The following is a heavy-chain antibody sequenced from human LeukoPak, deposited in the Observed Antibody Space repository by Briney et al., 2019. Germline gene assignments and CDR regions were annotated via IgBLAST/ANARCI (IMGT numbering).Heavy chain of an antibody. Sequence: ASVKVSCKASGGTFSSYASSWVRQAPGQGLEWMGGIIPIFGTANYAQKFQGRVTITADESTSTAYMELSSLRSEDTAVYYCARDTNPYGDYGEGSYYFDYWGQGTLVTVSS. D-gene: IGHD4-17*01. CDR3: ARDTNPYGDYGEGSYYFDY. CDR1: GGTFSSYA. CDR2: IIPIFGTA. V-gene: IGHV1-69*13. J-gene: IGHJ4*02.